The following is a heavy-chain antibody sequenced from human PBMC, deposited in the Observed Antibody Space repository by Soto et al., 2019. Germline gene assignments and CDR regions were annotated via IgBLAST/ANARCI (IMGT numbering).Heavy chain of an antibody. V-gene: IGHV1-69*13. Sequence: GASVKVSCKASGGTFSSYAISWVRQAPGQGLEWMGGIIPIFGTANYAQKFQGRVTITADESTSTAYMELSSLRSEDTAVYYCARGSTFVGGSGSYYNVWGQGTLVTVSS. CDR1: GGTFSSYA. CDR2: IIPIFGTA. D-gene: IGHD3-10*01. J-gene: IGHJ4*02. CDR3: ARGSTFVGGSGSYYNV.